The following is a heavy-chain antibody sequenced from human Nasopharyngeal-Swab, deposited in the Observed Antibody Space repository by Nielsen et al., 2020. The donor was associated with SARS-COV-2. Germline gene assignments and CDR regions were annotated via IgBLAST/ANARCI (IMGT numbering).Heavy chain of an antibody. V-gene: IGHV3-33*01. CDR1: GFTFSSYG. Sequence: GGSLRLSCAASGFTFSSYGMHWVRQAPGTGLEWVAVIWYDGSNKYYADSVKGRFTISRDNSKNTLYLQMNSLRAEDTAVYYCARDQSSGWYPEYFQHWGQGTLVTVSS. CDR2: IWYDGSNK. CDR3: ARDQSSGWYPEYFQH. D-gene: IGHD6-19*01. J-gene: IGHJ1*01.